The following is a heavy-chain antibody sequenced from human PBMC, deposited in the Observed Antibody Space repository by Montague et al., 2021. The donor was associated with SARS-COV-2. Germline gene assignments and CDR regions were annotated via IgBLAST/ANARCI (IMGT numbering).Heavy chain of an antibody. V-gene: IGHV4-34*01. J-gene: IGHJ6*03. CDR2: IDHTGST. CDR3: ARLGDGIVPSPILGLGPYYSFYYMDV. Sequence: SETLSLTCAVHGGSFSTYSWNWIRQPPGKGLEWIAEIDHTGSTNYNPSLESRVTISVDTSKKQFSLEVDAVTAADTAIYYCARLGDGIVPSPILGLGPYYSFYYMDVWGRGTTVTVSS. CDR1: GGSFSTYS. D-gene: IGHD2-2*02.